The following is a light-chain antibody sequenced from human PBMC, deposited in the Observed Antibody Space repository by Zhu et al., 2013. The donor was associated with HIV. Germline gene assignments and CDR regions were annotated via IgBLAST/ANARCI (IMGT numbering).Light chain of an antibody. CDR3: QQYYSYPIT. Sequence: EIVLTQSPGTMSLSPGERATVSCRASQSVSGNLAWYQQKPGQAPRLLLYGASTRATGIPARFSGSESGTEFTLTISCLQSEDFATYYCQQYYSYPITFGQGTRLEIK. CDR2: GAS. CDR1: QSVSGN. J-gene: IGKJ5*01. V-gene: IGKV3-15*01.